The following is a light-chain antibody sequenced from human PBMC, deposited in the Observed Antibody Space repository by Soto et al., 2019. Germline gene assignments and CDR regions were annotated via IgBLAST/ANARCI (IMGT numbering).Light chain of an antibody. CDR2: EVV. J-gene: IGLJ1*01. CDR3: KSYAGSNTYV. V-gene: IGLV2-8*01. CDR1: KNDVGFYDF. Sequence: QSVLTQPPSASGSPGQSVTISCTRTKNDVGFYDFVSWYQHHPGKAPRLIIYEVVQRPSGVPDRFSGSKSGNTASLTVSGLQAADEADYFCKSYAGSNTYVFGSGTKVTVL.